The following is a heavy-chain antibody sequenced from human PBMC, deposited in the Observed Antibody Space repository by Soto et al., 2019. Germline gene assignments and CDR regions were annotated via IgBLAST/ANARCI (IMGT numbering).Heavy chain of an antibody. CDR1: GASISGSYYY. Sequence: SETLSLTCAVSGASISGSYYYWAWLRQSPGKGRVWIGSVFYTGFTSYNPSLESRVSVSVDTSKSQFSLKLSAVTAADTAVYYCATSQKGYNWNYFDHWGQGALVTVSS. CDR2: VFYTGFT. D-gene: IGHD1-20*01. J-gene: IGHJ4*02. V-gene: IGHV4-39*01. CDR3: ATSQKGYNWNYFDH.